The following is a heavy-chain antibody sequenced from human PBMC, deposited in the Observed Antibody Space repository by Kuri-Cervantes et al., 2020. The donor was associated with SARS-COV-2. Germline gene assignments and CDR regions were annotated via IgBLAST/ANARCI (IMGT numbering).Heavy chain of an antibody. D-gene: IGHD2-15*01. V-gene: IGHV4-61*02. CDR1: GGSISSGSYY. J-gene: IGHJ6*03. CDR3: AIGRRYCSGGSCWRYYYYYMDV. CDR2: IYTSGST. Sequence: SETLSLTCTVSGGSISSGSYYWSWIRQPAGKGLEWIGRIYTSGSTNYNPSLKSRVTISVDTSKIQFSRKLSSVTAADTAVYYCAIGRRYCSGGSCWRYYYYYMDVWGKGTTVTVSS.